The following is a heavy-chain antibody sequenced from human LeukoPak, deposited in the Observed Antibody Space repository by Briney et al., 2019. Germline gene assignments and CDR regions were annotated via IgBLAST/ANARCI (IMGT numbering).Heavy chain of an antibody. CDR3: AKDREYYDSSGYYFRGY. CDR2: ISGSGGST. V-gene: IGHV3-23*01. D-gene: IGHD3-22*01. CDR1: GFTFSSYA. Sequence: GGSLRLSCAASGFTFSSYAMSWVRQAPGKGLEWVSAISGSGGSTYYADSVKGRFTISRDNSKNTLYLQMNSLRAEDTAVYYCAKDREYYDSSGYYFRGYWGQGTLVTVSS. J-gene: IGHJ4*02.